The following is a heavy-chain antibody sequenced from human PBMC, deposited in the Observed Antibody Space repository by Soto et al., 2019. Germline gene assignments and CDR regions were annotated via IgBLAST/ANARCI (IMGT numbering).Heavy chain of an antibody. D-gene: IGHD4-17*01. CDR2: ISTRSTYI. Sequence: VQLVESGGGLVKPGGSLRLSCAASGFTFSTYIMNWVRQAPGKGLEWVSSISTRSTYIYYADSVKGRFTISRDNARNTLYLLLNSLRAEDTAVYYCARGTETSYNWFDPWGQGTLVAVSS. J-gene: IGHJ5*02. CDR3: ARGTETSYNWFDP. V-gene: IGHV3-21*01. CDR1: GFTFSTYI.